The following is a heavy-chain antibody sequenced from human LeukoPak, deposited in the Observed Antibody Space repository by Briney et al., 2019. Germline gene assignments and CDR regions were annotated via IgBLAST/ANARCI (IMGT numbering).Heavy chain of an antibody. CDR2: ISGSSSSI. CDR3: ARQRQLLTFDY. J-gene: IGHJ4*02. D-gene: IGHD2-2*01. CDR1: GFTFSSCS. V-gene: IGHV3-48*01. Sequence: PGGSLRLSCAASGFTFSSCSVNWVRQAPGKGLEWVSYISGSSSSIKYADSMKGRFTISRDNSKNTLYLQMNSLRAEDTAVYYCARQRQLLTFDYWGQGTLVTVSS.